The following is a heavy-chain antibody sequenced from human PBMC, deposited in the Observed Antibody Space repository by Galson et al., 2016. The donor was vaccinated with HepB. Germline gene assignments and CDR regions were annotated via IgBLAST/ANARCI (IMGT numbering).Heavy chain of an antibody. CDR3: GRGSYGSWVSVWY. J-gene: IGHJ4*02. CDR2: ISFDGSYK. D-gene: IGHD1-26*01. CDR1: GFTFSTYG. V-gene: IGHV3-30*03. Sequence: SLRLSCAASGFTFSTYGMDWVRQAPGKGLEWVAVISFDGSYKYYADSVKGRFTISRDNSKNTLYLQMNSLRAEDTAVYYCGRGSYGSWVSVWYWGQGTLVTVSS.